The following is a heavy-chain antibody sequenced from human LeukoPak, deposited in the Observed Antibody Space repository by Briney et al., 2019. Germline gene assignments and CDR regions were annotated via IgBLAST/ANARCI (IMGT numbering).Heavy chain of an antibody. J-gene: IGHJ4*02. V-gene: IGHV4-30-4*01. CDR2: IYYSGTT. Sequence: SETLSLTCSVSGGSISSGDYFWTWIRQPPGKGLEYIGYIYYSGTTYYDPSLKSRITMSVDMSANQFSLRLTSVSAADTAVYYCTRAYWIGFHFDSWGQGILVSVSS. CDR3: TRAYWIGFHFDS. CDR1: GGSISSGDYF. D-gene: IGHD3-3*01.